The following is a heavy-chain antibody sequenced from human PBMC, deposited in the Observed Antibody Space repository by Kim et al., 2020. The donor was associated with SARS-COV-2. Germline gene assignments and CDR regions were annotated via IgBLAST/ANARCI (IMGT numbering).Heavy chain of an antibody. CDR2: ISGSGGST. J-gene: IGHJ6*02. CDR3: ATAAKNGVYYYYGMDV. D-gene: IGHD1-1*01. V-gene: IGHV3-23*01. Sequence: GGSLRLSCAASGFTFSSYAMSWVRQAPGKGLEWVSAISGSGGSTYYADSVKGRFTISRDNSKNTLYLQMNSLRAEDTAVYYCATAAKNGVYYYYGMDVWGQGTTVTVSS. CDR1: GFTFSSYA.